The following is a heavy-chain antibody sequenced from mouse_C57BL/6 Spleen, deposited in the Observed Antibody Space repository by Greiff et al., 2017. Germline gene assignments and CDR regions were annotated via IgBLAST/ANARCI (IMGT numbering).Heavy chain of an antibody. D-gene: IGHD2-1*01. CDR1: GFTFNTYA. CDR2: IRSKSSNYAT. CDR3: VRNYYGNYEDAMDY. Sequence: EVQLVESGGGLVQPKGSLKLSCAASGFTFNTYAMHWVRQAPGKGLEWVARIRSKSSNYATYYADSVKDRFTITRDDSQSMLDLQMNNLKTEDTAMCYCVRNYYGNYEDAMDYWGQGTAVTVSS. V-gene: IGHV10-3*01. J-gene: IGHJ4*01.